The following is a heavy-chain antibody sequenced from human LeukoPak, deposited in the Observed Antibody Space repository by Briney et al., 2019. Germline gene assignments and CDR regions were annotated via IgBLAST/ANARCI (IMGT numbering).Heavy chain of an antibody. CDR1: GFTFSSYG. V-gene: IGHV3-30*18. Sequence: GGSLRLSCAASGFTFSSYGMHWVRQAPGKGLEWVAVISYDGSNKYYADSVKGRFTISRDNSKNTLYLQMNSLRAEDTAVYYCAKGPYYYDSSGYYSFDYWGQGTLVTVSS. CDR2: ISYDGSNK. J-gene: IGHJ4*02. CDR3: AKGPYYYDSSGYYSFDY. D-gene: IGHD3-22*01.